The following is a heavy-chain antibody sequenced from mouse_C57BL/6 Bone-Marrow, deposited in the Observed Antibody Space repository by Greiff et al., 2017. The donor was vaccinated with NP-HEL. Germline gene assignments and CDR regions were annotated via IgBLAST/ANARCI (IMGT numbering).Heavy chain of an antibody. V-gene: IGHV1-64*01. D-gene: IGHD1-1*01. CDR3: ARSGITTVVGRGYFDY. CDR1: GYTFTSYW. Sequence: QVQLQQSGPELVKPGASVKLSCKASGYTFTSYWMHWVKQRPGQGLEWIGMIHPNSGSTNYNEKFKSKATLTVDKSSSTAYMQRSSLTSEDSAVYYCARSGITTVVGRGYFDYWGQGTTLTVSS. CDR2: IHPNSGST. J-gene: IGHJ2*01.